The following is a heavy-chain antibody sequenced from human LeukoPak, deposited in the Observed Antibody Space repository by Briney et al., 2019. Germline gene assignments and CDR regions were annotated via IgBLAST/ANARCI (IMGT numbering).Heavy chain of an antibody. CDR3: AGDGTSTDDH. CDR1: GYTFSNFG. Sequence: ASVKVSCKTSGYTFSNFGISWVRQAPGQGLEWMGWISGNNDNPNYGQKFQGRFTVTTDSSTSTAYMELRNLRSDDTAVYYCAGDGTSTDDHWGQGTLVTVSS. J-gene: IGHJ4*02. V-gene: IGHV1-18*01. D-gene: IGHD2-2*01. CDR2: ISGNNDNP.